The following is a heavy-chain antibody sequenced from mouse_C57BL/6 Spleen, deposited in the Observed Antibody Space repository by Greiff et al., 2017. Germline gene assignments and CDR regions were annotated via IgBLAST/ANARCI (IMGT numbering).Heavy chain of an antibody. V-gene: IGHV5-16*01. CDR1: GFTFSDYY. J-gene: IGHJ4*01. CDR3: ARAGIYYDYDEAMDY. CDR2: INYDGSST. Sequence: EVQLQESEGGLVQPGSSMKLSCTASGFTFSDYYMAWVRQVPEKGLEWVANINYDGSSTYYLDSLKSRFIISRDNAKNILYLQMSSLKSEDTATYYCARAGIYYDYDEAMDYWGQGTSVTVSS. D-gene: IGHD2-4*01.